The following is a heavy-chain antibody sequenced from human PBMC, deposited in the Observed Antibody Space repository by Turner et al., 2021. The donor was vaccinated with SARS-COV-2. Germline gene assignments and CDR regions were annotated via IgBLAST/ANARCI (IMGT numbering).Heavy chain of an antibody. J-gene: IGHJ3*02. Sequence: EVQLVESGGGLVQPGRSLRLSCAASGFTLADYAMHWVRQAPGKGLEWVSGIIWNSVTIGYADSVKGRFTISRDNAKNSLYLQMNSLRAEDTALYYCAKDKSAEDYYDSSGYYGGGAFDIWGQGTMVTVSS. D-gene: IGHD3-22*01. CDR2: IIWNSVTI. V-gene: IGHV3-9*01. CDR1: GFTLADYA. CDR3: AKDKSAEDYYDSSGYYGGGAFDI.